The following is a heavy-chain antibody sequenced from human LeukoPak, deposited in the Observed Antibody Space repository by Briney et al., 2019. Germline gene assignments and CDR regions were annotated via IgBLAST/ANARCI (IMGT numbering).Heavy chain of an antibody. J-gene: IGHJ4*02. CDR1: GFTFSSYG. Sequence: GGSLRLSCAASGFTFSSYGMHWVRQAPGKGLEWVAVIWYDGSNKYYADSVKGRFTISRDNSKNTLYLQMNSLRAEDTAVYYCARDGDTAMVVLDYWGQGTLVTVSS. V-gene: IGHV3-33*08. D-gene: IGHD5-18*01. CDR2: IWYDGSNK. CDR3: ARDGDTAMVVLDY.